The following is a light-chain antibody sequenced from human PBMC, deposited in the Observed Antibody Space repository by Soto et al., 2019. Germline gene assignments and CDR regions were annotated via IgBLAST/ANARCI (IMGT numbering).Light chain of an antibody. CDR1: QGISSW. Sequence: DIQMTQSPSSVYASVGDRVTITCRASQGISSWLVWYQQKPGKAAKLLIYAASSLQSGVTSRFSGSGSGTEFTLTISSLQPDDFATYYCQQYNTYSLTFGGGTKVDIK. J-gene: IGKJ4*01. CDR3: QQYNTYSLT. CDR2: AAS. V-gene: IGKV1-12*01.